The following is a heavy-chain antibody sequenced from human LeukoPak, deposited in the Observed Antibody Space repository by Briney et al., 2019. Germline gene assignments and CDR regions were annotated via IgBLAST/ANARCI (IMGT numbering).Heavy chain of an antibody. J-gene: IGHJ6*03. CDR3: ARIYDYYYYMDV. CDR1: GGSFSGHY. CDR2: INHSGST. D-gene: IGHD2/OR15-2a*01. V-gene: IGHV4-34*01. Sequence: SGTPSLTCAVYGGSFSGHYWSWSRQPPGKGLEWIGEINHSGSTNYNPSLKSRVTISVDTSKNQFSLKLSSVTAADTAVYYCARIYDYYYYMDVWGKGTTVTVSS.